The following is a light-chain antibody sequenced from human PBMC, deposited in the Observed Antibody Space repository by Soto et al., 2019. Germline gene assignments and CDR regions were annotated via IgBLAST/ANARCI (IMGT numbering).Light chain of an antibody. V-gene: IGKV3-11*01. CDR1: QGVGSN. Sequence: IVVTQSPATLSVSPGERATLSCRASQGVGSNLAWYQQKPGQAPRLVIYEASKRATGIPARFSGSGSGTDFTLTITNLEPEDFAVYFCQQWSRWPRETFGPGTTVDIK. CDR3: QQWSRWPRET. J-gene: IGKJ3*01. CDR2: EAS.